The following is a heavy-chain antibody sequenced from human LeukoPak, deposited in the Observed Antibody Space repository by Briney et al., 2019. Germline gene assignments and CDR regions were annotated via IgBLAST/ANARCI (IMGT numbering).Heavy chain of an antibody. CDR1: GGSMNTYY. J-gene: IGHJ4*02. Sequence: SETLSLTCAVSGGSMNTYYWSWIRQPPGKGLEWIGYIYYSGSTDYNPSLKSRVTISINTSKNQFSLKLSSVTAADTAVYYCARETEVAYADYWGQGTLVTVSS. D-gene: IGHD2-15*01. CDR2: IYYSGST. CDR3: ARETEVAYADY. V-gene: IGHV4-59*01.